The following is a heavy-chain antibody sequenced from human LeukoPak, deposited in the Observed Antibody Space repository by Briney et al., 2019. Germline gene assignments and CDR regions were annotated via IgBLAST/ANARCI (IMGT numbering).Heavy chain of an antibody. J-gene: IGHJ4*02. Sequence: PGGTLRLSCAASGFTFSNHGMNWIRQPPGKGLEWVSDISPSGDITYYPDSVKGRFTISRDNSKNTLYLEVIRLTAEDTAVYYSANDDAWLRFGEWSQGSLVTVSS. V-gene: IGHV3-23*01. D-gene: IGHD3-10*01. CDR3: ANDDAWLRFGE. CDR2: ISPSGDIT. CDR1: GFTFSNHG.